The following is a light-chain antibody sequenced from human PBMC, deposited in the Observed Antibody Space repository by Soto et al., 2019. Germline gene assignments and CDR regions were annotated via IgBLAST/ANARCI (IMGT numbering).Light chain of an antibody. V-gene: IGKV1-27*01. CDR2: AAF. J-gene: IGKJ3*01. CDR1: QGISDS. Sequence: DIQMTQSPSSLSAFLGDRVTITCRASQGISDSLVWYQQKPGKVPKLLIYAAFTLQSGVPPRFSGTGSGTDFTLTISSLQPEDVATYYCQNYYSAPFTFGPGTKVDIK. CDR3: QNYYSAPFT.